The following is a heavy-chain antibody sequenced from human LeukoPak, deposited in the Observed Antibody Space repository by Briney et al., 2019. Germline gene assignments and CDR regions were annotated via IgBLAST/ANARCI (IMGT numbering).Heavy chain of an antibody. CDR1: GYTFSEYG. CDR3: ARDLGTSGVTDYYYYGMDV. D-gene: IGHD2-21*02. CDR2: IIPIFGTA. V-gene: IGHV1-69*13. J-gene: IGHJ6*02. Sequence: SVKVSCKASGYTFSEYGITWVRQAPGQGLEWMGGIIPIFGTANYAQKFQGRVTITADESTSTAYMELSSLRSEDTAVYYCARDLGTSGVTDYYYYGMDVWGQGTTVTVSS.